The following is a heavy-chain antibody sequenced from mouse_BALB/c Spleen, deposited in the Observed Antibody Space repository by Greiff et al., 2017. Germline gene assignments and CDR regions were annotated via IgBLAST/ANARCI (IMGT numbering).Heavy chain of an antibody. D-gene: IGHD2-1*01. CDR2: INPYNDGT. V-gene: IGHV1-14*01. J-gene: IGHJ1*01. CDR1: GYTFTSYV. Sequence: EVQLQQSGPELVKPGASVKMSCKASGYTFTSYVMHWVKQKPGQGLEWIGYINPYNDGTKYNEKFKGKATLTSDKSSSTAYMELSSLTSEDSAVYYCARVVYYGNFWYFDVWGAGTTVTVSS. CDR3: ARVVYYGNFWYFDV.